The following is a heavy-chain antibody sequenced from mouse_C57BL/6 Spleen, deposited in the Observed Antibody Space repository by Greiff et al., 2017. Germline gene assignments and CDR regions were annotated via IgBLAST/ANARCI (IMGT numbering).Heavy chain of an antibody. J-gene: IGHJ3*01. CDR3: ARPGYYGKAWFAY. CDR1: GYTFTDYN. D-gene: IGHD2-1*01. CDR2: INPNNGGT. V-gene: IGHV1-18*01. Sequence: EVQLQQSGPELVKPGASVKIPCKASGYTFTDYNMDWVKQSHGKSLEWIGDINPNNGGTIYNQKFKGKATLTVDKSSSTAYMELRSLTSEDTAVYYCARPGYYGKAWFAYWGQGTLVTVSA.